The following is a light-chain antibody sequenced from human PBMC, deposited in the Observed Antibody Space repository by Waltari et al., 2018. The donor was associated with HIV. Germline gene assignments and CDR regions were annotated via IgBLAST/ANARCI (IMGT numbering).Light chain of an antibody. CDR1: SSNIGARFD. J-gene: IGLJ3*02. V-gene: IGLV1-40*01. CDR2: CNN. Sequence: QSVLTQPPSVSGAPGQRVTISCTGSSSNIGARFDVHWYQQLPGTAPKLLIYCNNSRPSGVPDRFSGSKSGTSASLAITGLQAEDEADYYCQSYDSSLSGSVFGGGTKLTVL. CDR3: QSYDSSLSGSV.